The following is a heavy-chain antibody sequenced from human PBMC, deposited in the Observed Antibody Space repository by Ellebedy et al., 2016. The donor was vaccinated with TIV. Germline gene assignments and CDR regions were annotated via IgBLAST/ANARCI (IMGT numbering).Heavy chain of an antibody. Sequence: SETLSLTCTVSGGSISSSSYYWSWIRQPPGKGLEWIGEINHSGSTNYNPSLKSRVTISVDTSKNQFSLKLSSVTAADTAVYYCARGLRYFDWLSKSEYFQHWGQGTLVTVSS. V-gene: IGHV4-39*07. CDR1: GGSISSSSYY. J-gene: IGHJ1*01. CDR2: INHSGST. D-gene: IGHD3-9*01. CDR3: ARGLRYFDWLSKSEYFQH.